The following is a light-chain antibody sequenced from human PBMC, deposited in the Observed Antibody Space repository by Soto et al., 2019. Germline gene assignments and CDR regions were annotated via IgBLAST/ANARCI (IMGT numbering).Light chain of an antibody. CDR3: QQYGSSSWT. V-gene: IGKV3-20*01. CDR1: QSVSSSY. Sequence: EIVLTQSPGTLSSSPGERATLSCRASQSVSSSYLAWYRQKPGQAPRLLIYAASSRATGIPDRFSGSGSRTDFTLTISRLEPEDFAVYYCQQYGSSSWTFGQGTKVDIK. J-gene: IGKJ1*01. CDR2: AAS.